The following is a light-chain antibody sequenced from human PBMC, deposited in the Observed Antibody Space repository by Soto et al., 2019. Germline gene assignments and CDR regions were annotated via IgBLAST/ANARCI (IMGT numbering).Light chain of an antibody. Sequence: QSVLTQPPSVSAAPGQKVTISCSGSSSNIGGNSVSWYQQLPGTAPKLLIYDDNKRPSGIPDRFSGSKSGTSATLGITGFQTGDEADYYCASTDSSLSAYVFGTRTKVTVL. CDR1: SSNIGGNS. V-gene: IGLV1-51*01. CDR2: DDN. CDR3: ASTDSSLSAYV. J-gene: IGLJ1*01.